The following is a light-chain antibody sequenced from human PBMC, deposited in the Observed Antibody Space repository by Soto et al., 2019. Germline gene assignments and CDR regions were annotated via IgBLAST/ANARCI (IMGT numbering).Light chain of an antibody. V-gene: IGLV1-44*01. Sequence: QSVVTQPPSASQTPGQRVTISCSGSRSNVGRNSVSWYQHGPGTAPKLLIYSHDQRPSGVPDRISASRSGTAASLAISGLRSEDEAFYYCAAWDDSLNAWVFGGGTKLTVL. CDR2: SHD. CDR1: RSNVGRNS. CDR3: AAWDDSLNAWV. J-gene: IGLJ3*02.